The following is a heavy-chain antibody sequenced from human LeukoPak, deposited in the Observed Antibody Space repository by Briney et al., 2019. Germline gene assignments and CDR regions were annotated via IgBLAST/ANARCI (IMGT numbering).Heavy chain of an antibody. CDR3: AREERDIVVVVAATGLYNWFDP. D-gene: IGHD2-15*01. J-gene: IGHJ5*02. CDR2: VIPILGIA. CDR1: VGTFSSYA. Sequence: SVKVSCTASVGTFSSYAICWVRQAPGQGLGWMGRVIPILGIANYAQKFQGRVTITADKSTSTAYMELSSLRSKDTAVYYCAREERDIVVVVAATGLYNWFDPWGQGTLVTVSS. V-gene: IGHV1-69*04.